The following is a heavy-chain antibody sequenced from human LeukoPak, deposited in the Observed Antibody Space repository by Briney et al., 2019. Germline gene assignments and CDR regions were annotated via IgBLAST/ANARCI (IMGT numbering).Heavy chain of an antibody. J-gene: IGHJ6*02. V-gene: IGHV3-23*01. CDR3: ARGGRGHDFSPNYYYGLDV. CDR2: ISESGDST. Sequence: GGSLRLSCAASGFTFSSHAMNWVRQTPGKGLEWVSGISESGDSTSYTDSVKGRFTISRDNSKNTLYLQITSLRAEDTAVYYCARGGRGHDFSPNYYYGLDVWGQGTTVTVSS. D-gene: IGHD5-12*01. CDR1: GFTFSSHA.